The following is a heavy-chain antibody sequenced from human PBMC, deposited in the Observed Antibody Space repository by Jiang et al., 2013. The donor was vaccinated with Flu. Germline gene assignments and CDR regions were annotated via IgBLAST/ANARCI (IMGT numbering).Heavy chain of an antibody. Sequence: QSGAEVKKPGASVKVSCKASGYTFTSYYMHWVRQAPGQGLEWMGIINPSGGSTSYAQKFQGRVTMTRDTSTSTVYMELSSLRSEDTAVYYCARDGASPPWYFDPLGPGHLVTVS. CDR1: GYTFTSYY. CDR3: ARDGASPPWYFDP. D-gene: IGHD4/OR15-4a*01. J-gene: IGHJ2*01. CDR2: INPSGGST. V-gene: IGHV1-46*01.